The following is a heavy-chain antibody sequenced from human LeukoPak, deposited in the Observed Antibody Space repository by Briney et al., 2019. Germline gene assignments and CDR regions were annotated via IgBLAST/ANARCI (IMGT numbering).Heavy chain of an antibody. CDR2: INHSGST. CDR1: GGSLSGYY. CDR3: ARARGYSYGQRWFDP. V-gene: IGHV4-34*01. Sequence: SETLSLTCAVYGGSLSGYYWSWIRQPPGKGLEWIGEINHSGSTNYNPSLKSRVTISVDTSKNQFSLKLSSVTAADTAVYYCARARGYSYGQRWFDPWGQGTLVTVSS. D-gene: IGHD5-18*01. J-gene: IGHJ5*02.